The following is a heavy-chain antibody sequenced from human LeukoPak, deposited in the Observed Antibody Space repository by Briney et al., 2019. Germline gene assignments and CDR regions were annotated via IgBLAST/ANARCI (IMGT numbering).Heavy chain of an antibody. CDR2: IYHNGDA. Sequence: PSETLSLTCTVSSYSITSGYYWGWIRQPPGKGLEWIGNIYHNGDAYYDPSLKSRLTMSADTSKNQFSLRLSSLTAADTAVYYCARVRSGGFRAAFDIWGQGTKVTVSS. V-gene: IGHV4-38-2*02. CDR1: SYSITSGYY. D-gene: IGHD1-26*01. CDR3: ARVRSGGFRAAFDI. J-gene: IGHJ3*02.